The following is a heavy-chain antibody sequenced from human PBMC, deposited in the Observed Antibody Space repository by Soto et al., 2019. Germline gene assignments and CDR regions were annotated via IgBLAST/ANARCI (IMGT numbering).Heavy chain of an antibody. J-gene: IGHJ6*02. CDR2: ISAYNGNT. D-gene: IGHD2-21*02. V-gene: IGHV1-18*01. Sequence: QVQLVQSGAEVKEPGVSVKVSCKASGYTFTSYGISWVRQAPGQGVEWMGWISAYNGNTNYAQNLQGRVTMTTDTSASTAYMELRSLRSDDTAVYYCARDLHIVVVTAINPNYYGMDVWGQGTTVTVSS. CDR1: GYTFTSYG. CDR3: ARDLHIVVVTAINPNYYGMDV.